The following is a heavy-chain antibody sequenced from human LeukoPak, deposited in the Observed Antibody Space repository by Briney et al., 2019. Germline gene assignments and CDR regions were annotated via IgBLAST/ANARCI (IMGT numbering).Heavy chain of an antibody. J-gene: IGHJ5*02. CDR1: GFTFSKYA. CDR2: ISAGGINT. Sequence: GGSLRLSCAASGFTFSKYAMGWVCQAPGKGLEWVSAISAGGINTYYTDSVKGRFTISRDKSKNTLYLQMSSLRADDTAVYYCARVRDSSGPRGGFDPWGQGTLVTVSS. CDR3: ARVRDSSGPRGGFDP. V-gene: IGHV3-23*01. D-gene: IGHD3-22*01.